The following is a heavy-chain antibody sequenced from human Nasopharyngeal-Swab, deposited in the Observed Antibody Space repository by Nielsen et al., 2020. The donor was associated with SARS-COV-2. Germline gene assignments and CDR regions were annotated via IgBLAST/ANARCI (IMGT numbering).Heavy chain of an antibody. J-gene: IGHJ3*02. D-gene: IGHD3-16*01. V-gene: IGHV3-74*01. Sequence: GGSLRLSCAASGFTLSNYWIHWVRQTPGTGLLWVSRINTDASRTSYADSVKGRFTIARDNAKNTVYLQMNSLRGEDTAVYYCTRVDVHDAFDMWGQGTMVTVSS. CDR3: TRVDVHDAFDM. CDR2: INTDASRT. CDR1: GFTLSNYW.